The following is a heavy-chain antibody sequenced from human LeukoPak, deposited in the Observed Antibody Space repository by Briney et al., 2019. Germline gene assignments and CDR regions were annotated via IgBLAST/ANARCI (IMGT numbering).Heavy chain of an antibody. V-gene: IGHV1-69*13. CDR1: GGTFSSYA. CDR2: IIPIFGTA. D-gene: IGHD3-22*01. J-gene: IGHJ4*02. Sequence: ASVKVSCKASGGTFSSYAISWVRQAPGQGLEWMGGIIPIFGTANYAQKFQGRVTITADESTSTAYMELSSLRPEDTAVYYCARGGFYYDSSPTGVQNDYWGQGTLVTVSS. CDR3: ARGGFYYDSSPTGVQNDY.